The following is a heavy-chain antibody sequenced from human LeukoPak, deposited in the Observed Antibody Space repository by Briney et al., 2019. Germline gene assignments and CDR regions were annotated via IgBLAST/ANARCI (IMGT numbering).Heavy chain of an antibody. CDR2: IRQDGSEK. J-gene: IGHJ4*02. Sequence: PGGSLRLSCVASGFTFSNYWMTWVRQAPGKGLEWVATIRQDGSEKYYVDSVKGRFTISRDNAKNSLSLQMNSLRAEDTAMYYCASPASGGSPLPLDYSGQGALVTVSS. CDR3: ASPASGGSPLPLDY. CDR1: GFTFSNYW. D-gene: IGHD2-15*01. V-gene: IGHV3-7*01.